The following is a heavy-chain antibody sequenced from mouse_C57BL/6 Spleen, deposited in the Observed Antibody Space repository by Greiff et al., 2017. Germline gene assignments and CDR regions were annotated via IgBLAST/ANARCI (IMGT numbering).Heavy chain of an antibody. D-gene: IGHD1-1*01. J-gene: IGHJ1*03. V-gene: IGHV2-2*01. CDR3: ARFYYGSSLYWYFDV. CDR1: GFSLTSYG. CDR2: IWSGGST. Sequence: VKLMESGPGLVQPSQSLSITCTVSGFSLTSYGVHWVRQSPGKGLEWLGVIWSGGSTDSNASFISRLSISKDNSKGQVFFKMNSLQADDTAIYXCARFYYGSSLYWYFDVWGTGTTVTVSS.